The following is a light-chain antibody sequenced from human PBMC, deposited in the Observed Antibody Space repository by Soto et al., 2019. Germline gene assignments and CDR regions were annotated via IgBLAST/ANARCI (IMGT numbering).Light chain of an antibody. V-gene: IGLV1-47*01. CDR3: AAWGDSLSLSGVV. Sequence: QPVLTQPPSASGTPGQRVTISCSGSSSNIGSNYVYWYQQLPGTAPKLLIYRNNQRPSGVPDRFSGSKSGTSASLAISGLRSEDEADYYCAAWGDSLSLSGVVFGGGTKLTVL. J-gene: IGLJ2*01. CDR2: RNN. CDR1: SSNIGSNY.